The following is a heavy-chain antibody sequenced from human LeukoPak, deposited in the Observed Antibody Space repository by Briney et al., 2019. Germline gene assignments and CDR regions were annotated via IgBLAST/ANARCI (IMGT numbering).Heavy chain of an antibody. J-gene: IGHJ4*02. CDR2: ISGSGGSI. CDR3: AKTPGYSGYESPIDY. Sequence: PGASLRLSCAASGFTFSSYAMSWVRQAPGKGLEWVSGISGSGGSIYYADSMKGRFTISRDNSKNTLYLQMNNLRAEDTAVYYCAKTPGYSGYESPIDYWGQGTLVTVSS. CDR1: GFTFSSYA. V-gene: IGHV3-23*01. D-gene: IGHD5-12*01.